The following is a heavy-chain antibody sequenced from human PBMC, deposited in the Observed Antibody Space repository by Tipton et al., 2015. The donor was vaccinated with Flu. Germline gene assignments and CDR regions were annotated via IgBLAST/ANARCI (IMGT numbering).Heavy chain of an antibody. CDR1: GGSISSGSYY. D-gene: IGHD3-16*01. Sequence: TLSLTCTVSGGSISSGSYYWSWIRQPAGKGLEWIGRIYTSGSTNYNPSLKSRVTISVDTSKNQFSLKLSSVTAADTAVYYCARAFPGGDDAFDIWGKGTMVTVSS. CDR3: ARAFPGGDDAFDI. CDR2: IYTSGST. J-gene: IGHJ3*02. V-gene: IGHV4-61*02.